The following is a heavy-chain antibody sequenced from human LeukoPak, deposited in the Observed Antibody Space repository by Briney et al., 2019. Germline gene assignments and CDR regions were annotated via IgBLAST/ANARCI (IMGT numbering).Heavy chain of an antibody. CDR2: INPSGGST. J-gene: IGHJ4*02. D-gene: IGHD5-24*01. V-gene: IGHV1-46*01. CDR1: GYTFTSYY. CDR3: AREREGYSNFVS. Sequence: ASVKVSCKASGYTFTSYYMHWVRQAPGQGLEWMGIINPSGGSTSYAQKFQGRVTITADESTSTAYMELSSLRSEDTAVYYCAREREGYSNFVSCGRGALVTVAS.